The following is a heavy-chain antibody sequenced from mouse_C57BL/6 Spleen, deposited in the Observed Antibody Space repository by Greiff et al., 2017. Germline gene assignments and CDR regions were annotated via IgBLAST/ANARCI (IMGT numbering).Heavy chain of an antibody. D-gene: IGHD1-1*01. V-gene: IGHV1-42*01. J-gene: IGHJ1*03. CDR3: ARSNPSTVVEERYFDV. CDR1: GYSFTGYY. CDR2: INPSTGGT. Sequence: VQLQQSGPELVKPGASVKISCKASGYSFTGYYMNWVKQSPEKSLEWIGEINPSTGGTTYNKKFKAKATLTVDKSSSTAYMQLKSLTSEDSAVYDCARSNPSTVVEERYFDVWGTGTTVTVSS.